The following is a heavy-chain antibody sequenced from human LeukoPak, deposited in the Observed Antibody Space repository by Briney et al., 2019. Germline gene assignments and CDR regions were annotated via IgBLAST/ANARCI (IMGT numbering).Heavy chain of an antibody. CDR1: GFTFSSYW. D-gene: IGHD2-15*01. Sequence: GGSLRLSCAAAGFTFSSYWMHWVRQAPGRGLVWVSRINTDGSSTSYADSVKGRFTISRDNAKNTLYLQMNSLRAEDTAVYYCAKDRLFGFCSAGSCYSLTADYRGQGTLVTVSS. CDR3: AKDRLFGFCSAGSCYSLTADY. J-gene: IGHJ4*02. V-gene: IGHV3-74*01. CDR2: INTDGSST.